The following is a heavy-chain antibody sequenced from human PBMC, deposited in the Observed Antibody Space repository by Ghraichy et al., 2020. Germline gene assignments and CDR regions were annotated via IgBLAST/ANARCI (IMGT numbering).Heavy chain of an antibody. V-gene: IGHV3-66*01. CDR2: IYSGGDT. CDR3: ARDPPAAGTGTFG. Sequence: GVLNISCAASGVTVGNNYMNWVRQAPGKGLEWVSLIYSGGDTRYADSVKGRFIISRDNSKNTLYLQIHSLRVEDTAVYYCARDPPAAGTGTFGWGQGTLVTVS. CDR1: GVTVGNNY. J-gene: IGHJ4*02. D-gene: IGHD6-13*01.